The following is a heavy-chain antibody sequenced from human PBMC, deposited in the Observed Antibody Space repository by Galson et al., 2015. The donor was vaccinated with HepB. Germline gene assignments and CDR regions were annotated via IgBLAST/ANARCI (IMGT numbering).Heavy chain of an antibody. V-gene: IGHV1-69*06. CDR2: IIPIFGTA. CDR3: AGENYYDSSGSLYYFDY. J-gene: IGHJ4*02. Sequence: SVKVSCKASGGTFSSYAISWVRQAPGQGLEWMGGIIPIFGTANYAQKFQGRVTITADKSTSTAYMELSSLRSEDTAVYYCAGENYYDSSGSLYYFDYWGQGTLVTVSS. CDR1: GGTFSSYA. D-gene: IGHD3-22*01.